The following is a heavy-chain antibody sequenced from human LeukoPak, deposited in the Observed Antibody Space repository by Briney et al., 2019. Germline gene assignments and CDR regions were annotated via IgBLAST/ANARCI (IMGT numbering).Heavy chain of an antibody. CDR3: APTSEAYTSNWSV. CDR2: INPDTDFT. Sequence: GASVKVSCKTSGYRFTDDYIHWVRQDPGQGLEWMGWINPDTDFTNYAPTFRGRAIMTRDTSISTAYMEVRRLTFDDTAIFYCAPTSEAYTSNWSVWGQGTLVTLSP. J-gene: IGHJ4*02. D-gene: IGHD3-16*01. V-gene: IGHV1-2*02. CDR1: GYRFTDDY.